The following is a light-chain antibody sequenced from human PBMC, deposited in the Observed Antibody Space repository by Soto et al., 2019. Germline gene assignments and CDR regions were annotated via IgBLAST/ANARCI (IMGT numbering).Light chain of an antibody. CDR2: DNT. CDR1: SSNIGAGHD. Sequence: QSVLTQPPSVSGAPGQRITISCTGSSSNIGAGHDVHWYQQLPGTAPKLLIYDNTNRPSGVPDRFSGSKSGTSASLAITGLQADDEADYYCQSYDNSLRGSVFGGGTKLTVL. J-gene: IGLJ3*02. CDR3: QSYDNSLRGSV. V-gene: IGLV1-40*01.